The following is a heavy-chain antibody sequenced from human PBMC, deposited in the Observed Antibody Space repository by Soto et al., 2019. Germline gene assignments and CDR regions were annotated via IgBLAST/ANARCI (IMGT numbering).Heavy chain of an antibody. J-gene: IGHJ4*02. CDR2: ISGSGGST. CDR3: AKRVRGVPDLHYFDY. Sequence: RGSLRLSCAASGFTFSSYAMSWVRQAPGKGLEWVSAISGSGGSTYYADSVKGRFTISRDNSKNTLYLQMNSLRAEDTAVYYCAKRVRGVPDLHYFDYWGQGTLVTVSS. V-gene: IGHV3-23*01. CDR1: GFTFSSYA. D-gene: IGHD3-10*01.